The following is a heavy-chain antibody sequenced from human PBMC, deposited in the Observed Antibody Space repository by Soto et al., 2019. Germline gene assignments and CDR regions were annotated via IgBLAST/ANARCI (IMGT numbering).Heavy chain of an antibody. CDR1: GFTFSSYG. J-gene: IGHJ5*02. CDR2: ISYDGSNQ. V-gene: IGHV3-30*18. Sequence: QVQLVESGGGVVQPGRSLRLSCAASGFTFSSYGMHWVRQAPGKGLEWVAVISYDGSNQYYADSVKGRFTISRDNSKYTLYLQMNSLRAEDTAVYYCAKDLVSMVVPAAMLYDAWGQGTLVTVSS. CDR3: AKDLVSMVVPAAMLYDA. D-gene: IGHD2-2*01.